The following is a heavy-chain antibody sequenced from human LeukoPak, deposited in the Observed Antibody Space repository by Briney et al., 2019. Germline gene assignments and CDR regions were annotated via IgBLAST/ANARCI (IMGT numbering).Heavy chain of an antibody. J-gene: IGHJ6*03. V-gene: IGHV3-30*02. CDR1: GFTFSSYG. Sequence: PGGSLRLSCAASGFTFSSYGMHWVRQAPGKGLEWVAFIRYDGSNKYYADSVKGRFTISRDNSKNTLYLYMNSLRADDTAVYYCAKVEAASGKGWYYYYMDVWGKGTTVTVSS. CDR2: IRYDGSNK. CDR3: AKVEAASGKGWYYYYMDV. D-gene: IGHD6-13*01.